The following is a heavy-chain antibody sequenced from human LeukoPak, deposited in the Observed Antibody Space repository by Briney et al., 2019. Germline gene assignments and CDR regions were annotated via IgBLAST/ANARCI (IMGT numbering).Heavy chain of an antibody. Sequence: PGGSLRLSCAASGFTFSSYSMNINWVRQAPGKGLEWVAVISYDGSNKYYADSVKGRFTISRDNAKNSLYLQMNSLRAEDTAVYYCARDFHAGLLPHYFDLWGQGTLVTVSS. V-gene: IGHV3-30*03. J-gene: IGHJ4*02. D-gene: IGHD3-22*01. CDR2: ISYDGSNK. CDR3: ARDFHAGLLPHYFDL. CDR1: GFTFSSYS.